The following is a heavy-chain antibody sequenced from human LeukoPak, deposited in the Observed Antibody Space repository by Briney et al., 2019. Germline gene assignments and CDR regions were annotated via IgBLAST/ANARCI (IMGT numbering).Heavy chain of an antibody. Sequence: ASVKVSCKASGGTFSGYAISWVRQAPGQGLEWMGGIIPIFGTANYAQKFQGRVTITTDESTSTAYMELSSLRSEDTAVYYCARDWGVPAASRFFWFDPWGQGTLVTVSS. CDR1: GGTFSGYA. CDR2: IIPIFGTA. J-gene: IGHJ5*02. CDR3: ARDWGVPAASRFFWFDP. V-gene: IGHV1-69*05. D-gene: IGHD2-2*01.